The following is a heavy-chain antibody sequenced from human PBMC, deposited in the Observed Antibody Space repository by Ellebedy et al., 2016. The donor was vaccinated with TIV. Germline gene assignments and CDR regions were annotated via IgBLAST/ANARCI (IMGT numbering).Heavy chain of an antibody. CDR1: GFTFSRDG. CDR3: ARDWSGYFDP. Sequence: GESLKISCAASGFTFSRDGMHWVRQAPGQGLEWVAVIWHDGSTKYYADSVKGRFTISRDNSKNTLYLQMNRLRAEDTAVYYCARDWSGYFDPWGQGTLVTVSS. V-gene: IGHV3-33*01. J-gene: IGHJ5*02. CDR2: IWHDGSTK. D-gene: IGHD3-3*01.